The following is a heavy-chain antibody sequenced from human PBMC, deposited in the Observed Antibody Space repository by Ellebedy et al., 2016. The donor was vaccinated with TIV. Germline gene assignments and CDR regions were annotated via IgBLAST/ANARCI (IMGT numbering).Heavy chain of an antibody. D-gene: IGHD2-21*02. Sequence: PGGSLRFSCTASGLPLDHCNMNWVRQAPGKGLEWVSSISGNGLHVKYTDLVQGRFTISRDSAKNSVSLQMDSLRAEETAVYYCATDRGERGLLSFFDSWGQGTPVTVST. CDR1: GLPLDHCN. V-gene: IGHV3-21*06. CDR3: ATDRGERGLLSFFDS. CDR2: ISGNGLHV. J-gene: IGHJ4*02.